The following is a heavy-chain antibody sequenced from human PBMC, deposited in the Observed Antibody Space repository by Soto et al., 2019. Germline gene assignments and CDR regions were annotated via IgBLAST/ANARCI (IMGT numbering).Heavy chain of an antibody. CDR2: ISYDGGDK. Sequence: QVQLVESGGGVVQPGRSLRLSCAASGFTFNQYAMHWVRQAPGKGLEWVAVISYDGGDKYYADSVRGRFTISRDNSKNTLYLQLNSLTADDTAIYYCAGPQGYNWSPFEDWGQGTLVTVSS. CDR3: AGPQGYNWSPFED. D-gene: IGHD1-20*01. V-gene: IGHV3-30-3*01. J-gene: IGHJ4*02. CDR1: GFTFNQYA.